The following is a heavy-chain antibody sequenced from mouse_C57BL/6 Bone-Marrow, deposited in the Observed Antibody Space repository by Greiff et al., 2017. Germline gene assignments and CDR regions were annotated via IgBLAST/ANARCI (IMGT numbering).Heavy chain of an antibody. CDR1: GYTFTSYG. V-gene: IGHV1-81*01. CDR3: ARFPYYYGSNYFDY. Sequence: QVQLQQSGAELARPGASVKLSCKASGYTFTSYGISWVKQRTGQGLEWSGEIYPRSGNTYYNEKFKGKATLTADKSSSTAYMELRSLTSEDSAVYFCARFPYYYGSNYFDYWGQGTTLTVSS. CDR2: IYPRSGNT. D-gene: IGHD1-1*01. J-gene: IGHJ2*01.